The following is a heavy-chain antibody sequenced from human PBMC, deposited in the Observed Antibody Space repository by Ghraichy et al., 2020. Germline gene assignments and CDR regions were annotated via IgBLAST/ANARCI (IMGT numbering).Heavy chain of an antibody. D-gene: IGHD3-16*02. J-gene: IGHJ4*02. CDR3: ARLDPEVIVELSDY. CDR1: GYTFTGYY. Sequence: ASVKVSCKASGYTFTGYYMHWVRQAPGQGLEWMGRINPNSGGTNYAQKFQGRVTMTRDTSISTAYMELSRLRSDDTAVYYCARLDPEVIVELSDYWGQGTLVTVSS. CDR2: INPNSGGT. V-gene: IGHV1-2*06.